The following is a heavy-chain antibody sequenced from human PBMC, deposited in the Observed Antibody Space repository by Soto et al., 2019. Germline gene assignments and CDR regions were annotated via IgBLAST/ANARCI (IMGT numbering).Heavy chain of an antibody. J-gene: IGHJ6*02. Sequence: LRLSCAASGFTVSSNYMSWVRQAPGKGLEWVSVIYSGGSTYYADSVKGRFTISRDNSKNTLYLQMNSLRAEDTAVYYCARSWSYYYDSSGYPPGVGMEVWGQGTTVTVSS. CDR2: IYSGGST. CDR1: GFTVSSNY. V-gene: IGHV3-53*01. D-gene: IGHD3-22*01. CDR3: ARSWSYYYDSSGYPPGVGMEV.